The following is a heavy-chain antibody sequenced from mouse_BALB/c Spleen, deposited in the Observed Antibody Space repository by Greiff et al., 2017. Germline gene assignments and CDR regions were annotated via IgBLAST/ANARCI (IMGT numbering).Heavy chain of an antibody. V-gene: IGHV1-87*01. Sequence: VQLVESGAELARPGASVKLSCKASGYTFTSYWMQWVKQRPGQGLEWIGAIYPGDGDTRYTQKFKGKATLTADKSSSTAYMQLSSLASEDSAVYYCARWDGNYADYWGQGTTLTVSS. CDR2: IYPGDGDT. CDR3: ARWDGNYADY. CDR1: GYTFTSYW. D-gene: IGHD2-1*01. J-gene: IGHJ2*01.